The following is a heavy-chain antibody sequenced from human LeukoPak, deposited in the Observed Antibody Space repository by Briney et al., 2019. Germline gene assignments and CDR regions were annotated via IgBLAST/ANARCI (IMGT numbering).Heavy chain of an antibody. CDR1: GYTFTSYG. CDR2: ISAYNGNT. J-gene: IGHJ5*02. Sequence: ASVKVSCKASGYTFTSYGITWVRQAPGQGLEWMGWISAYNGNTNYAQKVQGRVTMTIDTSTSTAYMELRSLRSDDTAVYYCARDKVATPTTLAFDPWGQGTLVTVSS. V-gene: IGHV1-18*01. CDR3: ARDKVATPTTLAFDP. D-gene: IGHD5-12*01.